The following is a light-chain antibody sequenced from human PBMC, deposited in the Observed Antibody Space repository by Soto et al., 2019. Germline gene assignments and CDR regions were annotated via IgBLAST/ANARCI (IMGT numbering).Light chain of an antibody. CDR2: GAS. Sequence: EIVMTQSPATLSVSPGEGVTLFCRASQNIGTNLAWYQQKPGQAPRLLIYGASTRGTGVPARFSGSGSGTDFTLTISSLQSEDFAVYYCQQYKNWPLTFGGGTKVDIK. J-gene: IGKJ4*01. CDR1: QNIGTN. CDR3: QQYKNWPLT. V-gene: IGKV3-15*01.